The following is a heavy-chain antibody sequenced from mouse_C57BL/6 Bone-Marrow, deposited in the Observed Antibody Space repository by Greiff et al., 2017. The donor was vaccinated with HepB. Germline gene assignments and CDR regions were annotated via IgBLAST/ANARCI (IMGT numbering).Heavy chain of an antibody. CDR1: GFTFSDYG. CDR2: ISSGSSTI. Sequence: EVQLVESGGGLVKPGGSLKLSCAASGFTFSDYGMHWVRQAPEKGLEWVAYISSGSSTIYYADTVKGRFTISRDNAKNTLFLHMTSLRSEDTAMYYCAWAYYFDYWGQGTTLTVSS. J-gene: IGHJ2*01. CDR3: AWAYYFDY. V-gene: IGHV5-17*01.